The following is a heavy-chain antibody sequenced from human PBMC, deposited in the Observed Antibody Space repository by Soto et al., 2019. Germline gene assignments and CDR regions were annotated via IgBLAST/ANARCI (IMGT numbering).Heavy chain of an antibody. V-gene: IGHV4-59*08. CDR3: ARHAFGSGFYYGMGV. CDR2: IYYTGST. D-gene: IGHD3-10*01. Sequence: QVQLQESGPGLVKPSETLSLTCTVSGDSITSYYWSWIRQPPGKGLEWLGYIYYTGSTTYNPSLKSRVTKSLDTSKNQFSLKLNSVTAADTAVYYCARHAFGSGFYYGMGVWGQGTTVTVSS. CDR1: GDSITSYY. J-gene: IGHJ6*02.